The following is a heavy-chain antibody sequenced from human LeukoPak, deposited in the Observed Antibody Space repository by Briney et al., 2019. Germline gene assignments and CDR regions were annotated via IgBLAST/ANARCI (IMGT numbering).Heavy chain of an antibody. D-gene: IGHD3-3*02. V-gene: IGHV4-59*01. J-gene: IGHJ4*02. CDR2: FYYSGTT. CDR1: GGSISSYH. CDR3: ARVQHLGQGFHY. Sequence: SETLSLTCTVSGGSISSYHWSWIRQPPGKGLEYIGYFYYSGTTNYNPSLKSRVTISVDTSKNQFSLKLSSVTAADTAVYYCARVQHLGQGFHYWGQGTLVTVSS.